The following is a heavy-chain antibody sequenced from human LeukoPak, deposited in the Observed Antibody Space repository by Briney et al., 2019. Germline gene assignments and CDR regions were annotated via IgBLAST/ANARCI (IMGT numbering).Heavy chain of an antibody. CDR2: IYYSGST. CDR1: GGSISSYY. CDR3: ARRPSRSWTYNWFDP. D-gene: IGHD6-13*01. J-gene: IGHJ5*02. Sequence: SETLSLTCTVSGGSISSYYWSWIRQPPGKGLEWNGYIYYSGSTNYNPSLKSRVTISVDTSKNQLSLMLSSVTAADKAVYYCARRPSRSWTYNWFDPWGQGTLVTVSS. V-gene: IGHV4-59*08.